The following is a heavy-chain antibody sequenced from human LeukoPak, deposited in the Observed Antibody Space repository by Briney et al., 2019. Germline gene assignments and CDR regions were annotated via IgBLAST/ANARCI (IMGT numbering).Heavy chain of an antibody. Sequence: GGSLRLSCAASGFTFSNYVMHWVRQAPGKGLEWVAFIRYDGRNEYYADSVKGRFTISRDNSKNTLYLQMNSLRAEDTAVYYCARGGGSYHFDYWGQGTLVTVSS. CDR1: GFTFSNYV. J-gene: IGHJ4*02. CDR3: ARGGGSYHFDY. CDR2: IRYDGRNE. V-gene: IGHV3-30*02. D-gene: IGHD1-26*01.